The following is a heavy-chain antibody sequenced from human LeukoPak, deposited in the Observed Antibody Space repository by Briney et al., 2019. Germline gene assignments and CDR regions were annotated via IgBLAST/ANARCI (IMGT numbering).Heavy chain of an antibody. CDR1: GSTLSNYG. CDR3: AKARSVLQEFDY. V-gene: IGHV3-23*01. Sequence: GGSLRLSCAASGSTLSNYGMLWLRQAPGKGLEWVSYISNSGVSTMYADSVKGRFTFSRDNSKNTLYLQMNSLRAEDTALYYCAKARSVLQEFDYWGQGTRVTVSS. D-gene: IGHD2-8*01. CDR2: ISNSGVST. J-gene: IGHJ4*02.